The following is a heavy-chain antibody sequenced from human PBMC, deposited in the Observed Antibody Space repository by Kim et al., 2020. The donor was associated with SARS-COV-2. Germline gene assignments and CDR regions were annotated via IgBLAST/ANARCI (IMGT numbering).Heavy chain of an antibody. CDR1: GGSFSGYY. J-gene: IGHJ4*02. Sequence: SETLSLTCAVYGGSFSGYYWSWIRQPPGKGLEWIGEINHSGSTNYNPSLKSRVTISVDTSKNQFSLKLSSVTAADTAVYYCARDGYSSSQGYYFDYWGQGTLVTVSS. D-gene: IGHD6-13*01. CDR2: INHSGST. CDR3: ARDGYSSSQGYYFDY. V-gene: IGHV4-34*01.